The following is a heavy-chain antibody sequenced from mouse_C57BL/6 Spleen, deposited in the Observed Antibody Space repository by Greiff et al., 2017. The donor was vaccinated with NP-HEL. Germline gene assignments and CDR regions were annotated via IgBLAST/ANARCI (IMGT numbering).Heavy chain of an antibody. V-gene: IGHV14-3*01. CDR3: ARERRLYDYDEGTSMDY. D-gene: IGHD2-4*01. J-gene: IGHJ4*01. CDR1: GYNIKNTY. Sequence: EVQLQQSVAELVRPGASVKLSCTASGYNIKNTYMHWVKQRPEQGLEWIGRIDPANGNTKYAPKFQGKATITADTSSNTAYLQLSSLTSEDTAIYYCARERRLYDYDEGTSMDYWGQGTSVTVSS. CDR2: IDPANGNT.